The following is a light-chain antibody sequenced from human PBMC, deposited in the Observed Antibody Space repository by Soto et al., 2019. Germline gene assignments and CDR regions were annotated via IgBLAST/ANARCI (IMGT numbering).Light chain of an antibody. J-gene: IGKJ2*01. CDR1: QSVSSY. V-gene: IGKV3-11*01. CDR3: QQRSNWPL. Sequence: EIVLTQSPATLSLSPGERATVSCRASQSVSSYLAWYQQKPGQAPRLLIYDASNRATGIPARFSGSGSGTDFTLTISIPEPEDFAVYYCQQRSNWPLFGQGTKLEIK. CDR2: DAS.